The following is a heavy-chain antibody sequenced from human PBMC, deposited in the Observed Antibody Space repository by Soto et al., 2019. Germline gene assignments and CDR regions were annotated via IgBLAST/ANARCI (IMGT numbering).Heavy chain of an antibody. CDR1: GSSFSTYS. Sequence: EVQLVESGGGLVQPGGSLRLSCAASGSSFSTYSMNWVRQAPGKGLEWVSYISSRSYTIYYVDSVKGRFTISRDNAKNSLYLQMNSLRDEDTAVYYCARGGSSSDNGMDVWGQGTTVTVSS. D-gene: IGHD6-6*01. CDR3: ARGGSSSDNGMDV. J-gene: IGHJ6*02. V-gene: IGHV3-48*02. CDR2: ISSRSYTI.